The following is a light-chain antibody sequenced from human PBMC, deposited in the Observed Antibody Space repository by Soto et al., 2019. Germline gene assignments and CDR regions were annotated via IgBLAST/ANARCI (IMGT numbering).Light chain of an antibody. Sequence: QSALTQPPSASGSPGQSVTISCTGTSSDVGGYNYVSWYQQHPGKAPKLMIYEVSKRPSGVPDRFSGSKSGNTASLTVSGRQAEDEADYYCSSYAGINNLEFGGGTKLTVL. J-gene: IGLJ2*01. V-gene: IGLV2-8*01. CDR2: EVS. CDR1: SSDVGGYNY. CDR3: SSYAGINNLE.